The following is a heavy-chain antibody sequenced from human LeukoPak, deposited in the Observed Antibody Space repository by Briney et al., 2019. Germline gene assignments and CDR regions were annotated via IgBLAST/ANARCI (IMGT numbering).Heavy chain of an antibody. CDR1: GGTFSSYA. J-gene: IGHJ4*02. D-gene: IGHD5-12*01. Sequence: ASVKVSCKASGGTFSSYAISWVRQAPGQGLEWMGGIIPIFGTANYAQKFQGRVTITTDESTSTTYMELSSLRSEDTAVYYCAREGVATLDYWGQGTLVTVSS. CDR2: IIPIFGTA. CDR3: AREGVATLDY. V-gene: IGHV1-69*05.